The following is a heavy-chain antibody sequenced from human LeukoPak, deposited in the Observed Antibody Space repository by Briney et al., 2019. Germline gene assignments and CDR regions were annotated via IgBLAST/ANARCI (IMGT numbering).Heavy chain of an antibody. CDR3: ARDYPVSVYYYDSSGYYDY. J-gene: IGHJ4*02. CDR2: ISSSSSYI. Sequence: GGSLRLSCAASGFTFSSYSMNWVRQAPGKGLEWVSSISSSSSYIYYADSVKGRFTISRDNAKNSLYLQVNSLRAEDTAVYYCARDYPVSVYYYDSSGYYDYWGQGTLVTVSS. CDR1: GFTFSSYS. V-gene: IGHV3-21*01. D-gene: IGHD3-22*01.